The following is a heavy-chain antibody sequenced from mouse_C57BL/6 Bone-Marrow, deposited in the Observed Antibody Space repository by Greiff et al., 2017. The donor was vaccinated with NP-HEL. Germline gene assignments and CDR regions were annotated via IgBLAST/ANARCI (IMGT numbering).Heavy chain of an antibody. CDR1: GYSITSDY. Sequence: EVKLMESGPGLAKPSQTLSLTCSVTGYSITSDYWNWIRKFPGNKLEYMGYISYSGSTYYNPSLKSRISITRDTSKNQYYLQLNPVTTEDTATYYCAREAEYYGSSSYWYFDVWGTGTTVTVSS. J-gene: IGHJ1*03. V-gene: IGHV3-8*01. CDR2: ISYSGST. CDR3: AREAEYYGSSSYWYFDV. D-gene: IGHD1-1*01.